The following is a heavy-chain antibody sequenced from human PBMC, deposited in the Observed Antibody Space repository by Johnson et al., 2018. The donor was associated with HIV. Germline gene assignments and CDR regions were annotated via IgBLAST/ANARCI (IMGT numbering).Heavy chain of an antibody. J-gene: IGHJ3*02. Sequence: QAQLVESGGGVVQPGGSLRLSCAASGFTFTNFAMHWVRQAPGKGLEWVAVIWYDGSNKYYADSVKGRFTISRDNSKNTLYLQMNSLRAEDTAVYYCARSSTVVTPHDIWGQGTMVTVSS. V-gene: IGHV3-33*08. CDR1: GFTFTNFA. CDR2: IWYDGSNK. D-gene: IGHD4-23*01. CDR3: ARSSTVVTPHDI.